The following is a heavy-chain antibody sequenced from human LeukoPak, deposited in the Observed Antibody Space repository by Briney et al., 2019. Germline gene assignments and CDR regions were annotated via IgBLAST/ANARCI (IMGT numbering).Heavy chain of an antibody. D-gene: IGHD6-13*01. CDR1: GFTFSNAW. Sequence: PGGSLRLSCVASGFTFSNAWMSWVRQAPGEGLEWVGRMKSKTDGGATDYAAPVKGRFTISRDDSTNTLYLQMSSLKTEDTAVYYCTTERGSASWYEYYFDYWGQGTLVTVSS. CDR3: TTERGSASWYEYYFDY. CDR2: MKSKTDGGAT. J-gene: IGHJ4*02. V-gene: IGHV3-15*01.